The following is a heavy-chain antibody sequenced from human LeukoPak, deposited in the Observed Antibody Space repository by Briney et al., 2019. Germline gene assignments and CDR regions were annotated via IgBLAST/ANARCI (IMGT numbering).Heavy chain of an antibody. J-gene: IGHJ6*04. D-gene: IGHD4-17*01. V-gene: IGHV4-34*01. CDR1: GGSFSGYY. CDR3: AREGLGTVTAKPGHTSGVDV. Sequence: PSETLSLTCAVYGGSFSGYYWSWIRQPPGKGLEWIGEINHSGSTNYNPSLKSRVTISVDTSKNQFSLKLSSVTAADTAVYYCAREGLGTVTAKPGHTSGVDVWGKGTTVTVSS. CDR2: INHSGST.